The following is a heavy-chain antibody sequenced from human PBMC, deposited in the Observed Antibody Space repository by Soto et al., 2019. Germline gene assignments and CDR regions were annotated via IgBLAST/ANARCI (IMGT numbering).Heavy chain of an antibody. CDR1: GGSISSGGYY. CDR2: IYYSGRT. CDR3: ARNPGETMVIYFDY. Sequence: PSETLSLTCAVSGGSISSGGYYWSWIRQHPGKGLEWIGYIYYSGRTYYNPSLKSRVTISVDTSKNQFSLKLSSVTAAATAVYYCARNPGETMVIYFDYWDQGTLVPVSS. V-gene: IGHV4-31*11. D-gene: IGHD3-22*01. J-gene: IGHJ4*02.